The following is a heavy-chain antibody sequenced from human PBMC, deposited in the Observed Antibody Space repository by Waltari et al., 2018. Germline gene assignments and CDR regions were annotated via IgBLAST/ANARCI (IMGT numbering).Heavy chain of an antibody. J-gene: IGHJ5*02. D-gene: IGHD4-17*01. CDR2: INHSGST. V-gene: IGHV4-34*01. CDR1: GGSFSGYY. Sequence: QAQLQQWGAGLLKPSETLSLTCAVYGGSFSGYYWSWIRQPPGKGLEWIGEINHSGSTNYNPSLKSRVTISVDTSKNQFSLKLSSVTAADTAVYYCARGGLTTVVTPTGWFDPWGQGTLVTVSS. CDR3: ARGGLTTVVTPTGWFDP.